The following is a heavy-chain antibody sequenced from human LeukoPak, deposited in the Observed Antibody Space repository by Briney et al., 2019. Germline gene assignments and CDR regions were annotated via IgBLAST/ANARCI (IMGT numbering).Heavy chain of an antibody. D-gene: IGHD2-21*02. Sequence: PSETLSLTCAVYGGSFSGYYWSWIRQPPGKGLEWIGEINHSGSINYNPSLKSRVTISVDTSKNQFSLKLSSVTAADTAVYYCARVRVVVVTARWDYYYYYGMDVWGQGTTVTVSS. CDR2: INHSGSI. J-gene: IGHJ6*02. V-gene: IGHV4-34*01. CDR3: ARVRVVVVTARWDYYYYYGMDV. CDR1: GGSFSGYY.